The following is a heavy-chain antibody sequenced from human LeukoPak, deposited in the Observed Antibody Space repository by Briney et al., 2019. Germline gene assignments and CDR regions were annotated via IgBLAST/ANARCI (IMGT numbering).Heavy chain of an antibody. CDR1: GFTFSSYE. Sequence: GGSLRLSCAASGFTFSSYEMNWVRQAPGKGPEWASYISSSGSTIYYADSVKGRFTISRDNAKNSLYLQMNSLRAEDTAVYYCARGGYCSGGSCRWFDPWGQGTLVTVSS. D-gene: IGHD2-15*01. CDR2: ISSSGSTI. J-gene: IGHJ5*02. CDR3: ARGGYCSGGSCRWFDP. V-gene: IGHV3-48*03.